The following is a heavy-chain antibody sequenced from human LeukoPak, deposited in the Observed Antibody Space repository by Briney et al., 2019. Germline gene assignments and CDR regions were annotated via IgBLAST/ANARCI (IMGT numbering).Heavy chain of an antibody. Sequence: SETLSLTCTVSGGSISSYYWSWIRQPPGKGLEWIGYIYYSGSTNYNPSLKSRVTISVDTSKNQFSLKLSSGTAADTAVYYCARGLAAAGPDYLDDYGIYACGEGETVTASS. CDR1: GGSISSYY. CDR3: ARGLAAAGPDYLDDYGIYA. J-gene: IGHJ6*01. D-gene: IGHD6-13*01. V-gene: IGHV4-59*01. CDR2: IYYSGST.